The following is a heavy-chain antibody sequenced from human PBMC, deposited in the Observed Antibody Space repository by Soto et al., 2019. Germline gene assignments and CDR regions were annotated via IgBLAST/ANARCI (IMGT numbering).Heavy chain of an antibody. CDR2: VSHSEGT. D-gene: IGHD4-4*01. J-gene: IGHJ4*02. V-gene: IGHV4-30-4*01. CDR3: ARADDYTYRFDY. CDR1: GGSISSGDYY. Sequence: SETLSLTCTVSGGSISSGDYYWSWIRQPPGKGLECIGYVSHSEGTYYNPSLMSRLIISIDTSTNQFSLNLSSVTAADTAVYYCARADDYTYRFDYWGQGTLVTVSS.